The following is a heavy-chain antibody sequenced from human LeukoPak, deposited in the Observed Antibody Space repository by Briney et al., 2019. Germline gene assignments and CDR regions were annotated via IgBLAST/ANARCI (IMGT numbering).Heavy chain of an antibody. Sequence: ASVKVSCKASGGTFSSYAISWVRQAPGQGLEWMGWISAYNGNTNYAQKLQGRVTMTTDTSTSTAYMELRSLRSDDTAVYYCARDEGYCSGGSCYGADYWGQGTLVTVSS. CDR2: ISAYNGNT. J-gene: IGHJ4*02. D-gene: IGHD2-15*01. CDR3: ARDEGYCSGGSCYGADY. V-gene: IGHV1-18*01. CDR1: GGTFSSYA.